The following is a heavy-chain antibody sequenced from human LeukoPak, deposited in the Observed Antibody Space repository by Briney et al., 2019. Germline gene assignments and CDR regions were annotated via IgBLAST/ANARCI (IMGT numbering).Heavy chain of an antibody. Sequence: PGGSLRLSCAASGFTLSSYATSWVRQAPGQGLEWASAISASGADTYYADSVKGRFTISRDTSKNTVYLQMNSLRDEDTAVYYCAKQLDSGNFHPTGDDYWGQGTLVTVSS. CDR2: ISASGADT. CDR3: AKQLDSGNFHPTGDDY. CDR1: GFTLSSYA. J-gene: IGHJ4*02. D-gene: IGHD3-10*01. V-gene: IGHV3-23*01.